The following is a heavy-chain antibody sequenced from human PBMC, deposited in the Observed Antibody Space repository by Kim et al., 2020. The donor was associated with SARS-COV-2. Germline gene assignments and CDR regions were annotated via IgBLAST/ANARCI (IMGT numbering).Heavy chain of an antibody. CDR3: ARIVVVAAIAFDI. CDR2: ISGSGGST. Sequence: GGSLRLSCAASGFTFSSYAMSWVRQAPGKGLEWVSAISGSGGSTYYAGSVKGRFTISRDNSKNTLYLQMNSLRAEDTAVYYCARIVVVAAIAFDIWGQGTMVTVSS. CDR1: GFTFSSYA. J-gene: IGHJ3*02. D-gene: IGHD2-15*01. V-gene: IGHV3-23*01.